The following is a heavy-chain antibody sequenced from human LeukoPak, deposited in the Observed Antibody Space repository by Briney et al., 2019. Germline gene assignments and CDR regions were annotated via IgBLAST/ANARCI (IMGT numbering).Heavy chain of an antibody. Sequence: PGGSLRLSCAASGFTFSSYGMHWVRQAPGKGLEWVAVIWYDGSNKYYADSVKGRFTISRDNAKNSLYLQMNSLRAEDTALYYCAKDGGYGDYGGWFDPWGQGTLVTVSS. CDR3: AKDGGYGDYGGWFDP. CDR1: GFTFSSYG. J-gene: IGHJ5*02. CDR2: IWYDGSNK. V-gene: IGHV3-33*03. D-gene: IGHD4-17*01.